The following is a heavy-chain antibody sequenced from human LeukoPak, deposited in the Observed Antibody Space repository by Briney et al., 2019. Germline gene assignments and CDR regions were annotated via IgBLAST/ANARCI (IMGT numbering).Heavy chain of an antibody. CDR2: ISYSGTT. Sequence: SETLSLTCTVSGGSISSRPYYWGWVRQPPGKGLEWIGTISYSGTTYYSPSLKSRVTISLDTSKNQFSLKLSSVTAADTAIYYCARDFSSSSTVYYYYMDVWGKGTTVTVSS. V-gene: IGHV4-39*07. CDR3: ARDFSSSSTVYYYYMDV. CDR1: GGSISSRPYY. D-gene: IGHD6-6*01. J-gene: IGHJ6*03.